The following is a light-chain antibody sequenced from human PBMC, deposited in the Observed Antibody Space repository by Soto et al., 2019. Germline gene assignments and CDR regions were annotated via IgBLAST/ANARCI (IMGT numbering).Light chain of an antibody. J-gene: IGKJ5*01. CDR1: QSVSSSY. CDR3: QQYANRPTT. CDR2: GAS. Sequence: AAVSLNQGERATLSCRASQSVSSSYLAWYQKKPGQAPRLLIYGASNRATGLPDRFSGSASGRQSTPPITSLQSEDFAVYHCQQYANRPTTFGQG. V-gene: IGKV3D-15*01.